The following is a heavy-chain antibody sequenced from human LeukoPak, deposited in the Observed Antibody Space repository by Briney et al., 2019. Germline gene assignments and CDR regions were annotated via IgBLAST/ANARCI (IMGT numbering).Heavy chain of an antibody. V-gene: IGHV4-59*12. CDR2: IYYSGST. CDR3: ARGSGYCIDY. J-gene: IGHJ4*02. Sequence: SSETLSLTCTVSGGSISSYYWSWIRQPPGKGLEWIGYIYYSGSTNYNPSLKSRVTISVDTSKNQFSLKLSSVTAADTAVYYCARGSGYCIDYWGQGTLVTVSS. D-gene: IGHD3-22*01. CDR1: GGSISSYY.